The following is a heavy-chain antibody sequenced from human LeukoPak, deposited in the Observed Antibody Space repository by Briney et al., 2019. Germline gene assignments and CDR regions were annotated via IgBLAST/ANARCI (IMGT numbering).Heavy chain of an antibody. D-gene: IGHD5-18*01. J-gene: IGHJ5*02. CDR3: AINTAMVMLS. CDR2: INTNTGNP. CDR1: GYTFTGYY. V-gene: IGHV7-4-1*02. Sequence: GASVKVSCKASGYTFTGYYMHWVRQAPGQGLEWMGWINTNTGNPTYAQGFTGRFVFSLDTSVSTAYLQISSLKAEDTAVYYCAINTAMVMLSWGQGTLVTVSS.